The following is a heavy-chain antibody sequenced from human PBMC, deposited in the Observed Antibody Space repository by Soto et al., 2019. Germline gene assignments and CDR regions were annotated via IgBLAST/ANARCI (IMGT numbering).Heavy chain of an antibody. D-gene: IGHD6-19*01. CDR1: GYTFTSYA. CDR2: INAGNGNT. V-gene: IGHV1-3*01. CDR3: ARRSAVAGTRYYYGMDV. J-gene: IGHJ6*02. Sequence: ASVKVSCKASGYTFTSYAMHWVRQAPGQRLEWMGWINAGNGNTKYSQKFQGRVTITRDTSASTAYMELSSLRSEDTAVYYCARRSAVAGTRYYYGMDVWGQGTTVTVS.